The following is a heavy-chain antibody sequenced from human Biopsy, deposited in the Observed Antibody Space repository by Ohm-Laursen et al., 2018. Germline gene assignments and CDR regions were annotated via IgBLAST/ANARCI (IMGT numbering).Heavy chain of an antibody. CDR3: ARERGRKSIAATDY. J-gene: IGHJ4*02. D-gene: IGHD6-6*01. CDR2: IAERSTYI. Sequence: SLRLSCSASGFTFSSYAMERVRQAPGKGLEWVSSIAERSTYISYADSVKGRFTISRDNAQNSLYLQMNNLRVEDTAVYYCARERGRKSIAATDYWGQGVLVTVSS. CDR1: GFTFSSYA. V-gene: IGHV3-21*06.